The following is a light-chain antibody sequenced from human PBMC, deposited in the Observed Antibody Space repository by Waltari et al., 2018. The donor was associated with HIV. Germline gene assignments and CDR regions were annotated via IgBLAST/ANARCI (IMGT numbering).Light chain of an antibody. CDR2: KAS. CDR3: QHYGSYSYT. J-gene: IGKJ2*01. CDR1: QGISSW. Sequence: DIQMTQSPSTLSASVGDRVTITWRASQGISSWLAWYQQKPGKAAQLLIYKASTLETGVPSRFSGSGSGTEFTLTISGLQPDDFATYYCQHYGSYSYTFGQGTQLEIK. V-gene: IGKV1-5*03.